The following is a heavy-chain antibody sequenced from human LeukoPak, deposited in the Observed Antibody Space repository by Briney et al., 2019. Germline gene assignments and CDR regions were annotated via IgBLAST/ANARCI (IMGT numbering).Heavy chain of an antibody. J-gene: IGHJ4*02. CDR2: IYYSGST. CDR3: ARHGERYSSSWPFDY. CDR1: GGSISSNNHH. V-gene: IGHV4-39*01. Sequence: SETLSLTCTVSGGSISSNNHHWGWLRQPPGKGLEWIGSIYYSGSTYYNPSLKSRVTISVDTSKNQFSLKLSSVTTADTAVYYCARHGERYSSSWPFDYWGQGTLVTVSS. D-gene: IGHD6-13*01.